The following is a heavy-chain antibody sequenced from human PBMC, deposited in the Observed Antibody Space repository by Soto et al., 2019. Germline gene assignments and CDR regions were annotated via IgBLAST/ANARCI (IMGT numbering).Heavy chain of an antibody. D-gene: IGHD1-1*01. CDR2: ISSSGSTI. CDR3: AREDHDDRSYFDY. CDR1: GFTFSSYE. V-gene: IGHV3-48*03. Sequence: SLRLSSAASGFTFSSYEMNGVRHAPGMGLEWASNISSSGSTIYYAFTVKGRFTIARDNATNSLYLQMNSLRAEDTAVYYCAREDHDDRSYFDYWGQGTLVTVSS. J-gene: IGHJ4*02.